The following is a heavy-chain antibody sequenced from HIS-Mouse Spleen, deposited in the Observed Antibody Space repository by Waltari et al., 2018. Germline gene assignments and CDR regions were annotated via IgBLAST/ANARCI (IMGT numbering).Heavy chain of an antibody. Sequence: QVQLVESGGGVVQPGRSLILSLPASGFPFRSYGLPWVRQAPGKGLEWVAVISYDGSNKYYADSVKGRFTISRDNSKNTLYLQMNSLRAEDTAVYYCAKDKHHAFDYWGQGTLVTVSS. CDR2: ISYDGSNK. CDR3: AKDKHHAFDY. CDR1: GFPFRSYG. J-gene: IGHJ4*02. V-gene: IGHV3-30*18.